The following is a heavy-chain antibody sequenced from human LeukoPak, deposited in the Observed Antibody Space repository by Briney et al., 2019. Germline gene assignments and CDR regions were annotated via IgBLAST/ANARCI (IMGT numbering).Heavy chain of an antibody. Sequence: GGSLRLSCAASGFSFSSYAMSWVRQDPGKGLEWVSVISDSGSSTYYADSVKGRFSISRDNSMDTLYLQMNSLRAEDTAVYYCVKDRAYRSGRDVGAFDIWGQGTMVTVSS. CDR1: GFSFSSYA. CDR3: VKDRAYRSGRDVGAFDI. CDR2: ISDSGSST. J-gene: IGHJ3*02. D-gene: IGHD6-19*01. V-gene: IGHV3-23*01.